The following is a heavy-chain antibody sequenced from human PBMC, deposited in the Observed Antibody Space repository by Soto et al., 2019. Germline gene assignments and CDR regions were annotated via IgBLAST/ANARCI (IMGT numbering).Heavy chain of an antibody. Sequence: EVQLVESGGGLVKPGGSLRLSCAASGFTFSSYSMNWVRQAPGKGLEWVSSINHKSHIDYADSVKGRFTISRDNAKNSLYLQMNSLRAEDTAVYFCARDLIYAGYYYYMDVWGIGTTVTVSS. CDR2: INHKSHI. J-gene: IGHJ6*03. V-gene: IGHV3-21*01. D-gene: IGHD3-10*01. CDR3: ARDLIYAGYYYYMDV. CDR1: GFTFSSYS.